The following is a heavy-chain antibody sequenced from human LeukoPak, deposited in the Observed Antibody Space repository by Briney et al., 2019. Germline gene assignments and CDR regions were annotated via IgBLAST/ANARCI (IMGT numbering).Heavy chain of an antibody. V-gene: IGHV3-30*02. CDR1: GFTFSSYG. J-gene: IGHJ3*02. CDR3: ANRPTVAVAGMGKAFDI. D-gene: IGHD6-19*01. CDR2: IRYDGSNK. Sequence: GGSLRLSCAASGFTFSSYGMSWVRQAPGKGLEWVAFIRYDGSNKYYADSVKGRFTISRDNSKNTLYLQMNSLRAEDTAVYYCANRPTVAVAGMGKAFDIWGQGTMVTVSS.